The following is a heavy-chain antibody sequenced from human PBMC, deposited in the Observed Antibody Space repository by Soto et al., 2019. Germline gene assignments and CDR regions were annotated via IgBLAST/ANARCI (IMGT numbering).Heavy chain of an antibody. V-gene: IGHV1-58*01. CDR3: ALSSGSSYDNGMDV. CDR2: IVVGSGNT. Sequence: QMQLVQSGAEVKKPGTSVKVSCKASGLTFTSSAVQWVRQARGQRLEWIGWIVVGSGNTNHAEKVQARVTITREMSTSTAYTELDILRSEDTAVYYCALSSGSSYDNGMDVWGQGTTVTVSS. CDR1: GLTFTSSA. J-gene: IGHJ6*02. D-gene: IGHD3-10*01.